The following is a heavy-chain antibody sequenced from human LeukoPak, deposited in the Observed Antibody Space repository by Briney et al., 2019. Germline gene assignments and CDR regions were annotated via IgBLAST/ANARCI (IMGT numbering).Heavy chain of an antibody. J-gene: IGHJ4*02. D-gene: IGHD4-17*01. CDR3: ARGLHDYGDSNYYFDQ. Sequence: HPGGSLRLSCTASGFTLGDDGWSWFRQAPGRGREGICFIRKKAYGETTEYAASVRGRFTISRDDAKSIAYLQMNGLETEDTALYYCARGLHDYGDSNYYFDQWGQGTLVTVSS. CDR2: IRKKAYGETT. V-gene: IGHV3-49*03. CDR1: GFTLGDDG.